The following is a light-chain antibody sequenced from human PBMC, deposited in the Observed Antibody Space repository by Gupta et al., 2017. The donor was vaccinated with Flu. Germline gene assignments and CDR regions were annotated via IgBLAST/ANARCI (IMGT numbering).Light chain of an antibody. CDR3: AASDDSLDGSV. CDR2: SKN. J-gene: IGLJ2*01. V-gene: IGLV1-44*01. CDR1: SPNIGSNS. Sequence: QSVLTQPPSASGTPGPRVTISCSGSSPNIGSNSLNWYQHFPRTAPRLLIDSKNRRPSGVPDRFSCSKSGTYASPATSGLQSEDEADDYCAASDDSLDGSVFGGGTRLTVL.